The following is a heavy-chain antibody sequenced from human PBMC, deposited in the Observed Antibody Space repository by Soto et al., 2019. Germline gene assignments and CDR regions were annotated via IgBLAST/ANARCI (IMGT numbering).Heavy chain of an antibody. D-gene: IGHD3-3*02. CDR2: ISWNSGTI. V-gene: IGHV3-9*01. CDR3: AKARAAFSTNYFES. J-gene: IGHJ4*02. Sequence: CWKASGGTFSSYTISWVRQAPGKGLEWVSGISWNSGTIDYADSVKGRFTISRDSVKNSLHLQMNSLRPEDTAMYYCAKARAAFSTNYFESWGQGTLVTVSS. CDR1: GGTFSSYT.